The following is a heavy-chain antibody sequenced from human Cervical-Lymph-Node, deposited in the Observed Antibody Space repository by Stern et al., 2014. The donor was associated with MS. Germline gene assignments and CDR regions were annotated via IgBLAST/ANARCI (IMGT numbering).Heavy chain of an antibody. Sequence: EMQLVESGGGLVQPGGSLRLSCAASEFTVSNNYMSWVRQAPGKGLEWVSFIYSGGTTYYADSVKGRSTISRDSSKNTLYLQINSLRVEDTAVYYCARVPGKTWGQGTLVTVSS. CDR1: EFTVSNNY. V-gene: IGHV3-66*02. CDR2: IYSGGTT. J-gene: IGHJ5*02. CDR3: ARVPGKT.